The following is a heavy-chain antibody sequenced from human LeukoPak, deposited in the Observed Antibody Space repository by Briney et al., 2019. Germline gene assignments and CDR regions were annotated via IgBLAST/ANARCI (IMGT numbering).Heavy chain of an antibody. CDR3: ARASPDAFDI. J-gene: IGHJ3*02. CDR2: INTNTGNP. V-gene: IGHV7-4-1*02. Sequence: ASVKVSCKASGYSFTTYGMNWVPQAPGQGLEWMGWINTNTGNPTYAQGFTGRFVFSLDTPVSTAYLQISSLKAEDTAVYYCARASPDAFDIWGQGTMVTVSS. CDR1: GYSFTTYG.